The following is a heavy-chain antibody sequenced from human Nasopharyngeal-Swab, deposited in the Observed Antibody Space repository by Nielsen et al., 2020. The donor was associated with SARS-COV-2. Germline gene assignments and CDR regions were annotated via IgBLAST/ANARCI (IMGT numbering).Heavy chain of an antibody. CDR1: GFTFSDYY. D-gene: IGHD2-2*01. Sequence: GESLKISCAASGFTFSDYYMSWIRQAPAKGLEWVTVISYDARDKYYADSVKGRFTISRDNSKNTLYLQMNSLRAEDTAVYYCARSGCTSTSCYAGLDYWGQGTLVTVSS. V-gene: IGHV3-30*03. CDR2: ISYDARDK. J-gene: IGHJ4*02. CDR3: ARSGCTSTSCYAGLDY.